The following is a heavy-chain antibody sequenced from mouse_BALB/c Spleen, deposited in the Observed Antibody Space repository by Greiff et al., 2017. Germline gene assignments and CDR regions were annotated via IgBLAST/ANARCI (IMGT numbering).Heavy chain of an antibody. D-gene: IGHD2-14*01. Sequence: EVMLVESGGGLVKPGGSLKLSCAASGFTFSDYYMYWVRQTPEKRLEWVATISDGGSYTYYPDSVKGRFTISRDNAKNNLYLQMSSLKSEDTAMYYCARDGEVRRDWYFDVWGAGTTVTGSS. CDR2: ISDGGSYT. CDR1: GFTFSDYY. CDR3: ARDGEVRRDWYFDV. V-gene: IGHV5-4*02. J-gene: IGHJ1*01.